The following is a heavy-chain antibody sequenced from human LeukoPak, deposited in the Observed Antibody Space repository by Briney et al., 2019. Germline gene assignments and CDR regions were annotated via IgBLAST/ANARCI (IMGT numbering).Heavy chain of an antibody. CDR1: GGTFSSYA. J-gene: IGHJ4*02. CDR2: IIPIFGIA. V-gene: IGHV1-69*04. D-gene: IGHD3-22*01. CDR3: ARVEDYDSRCYRFED. Sequence: ASVKVSCKASGGTFSSYAIRWVRQAPGQGLEWMGKIIPIFGIANYAQKFQGRVTITADKSTSTAYMELSSLRSEDTAVYYCARVEDYDSRCYRFEDSGQGTQVTVSS.